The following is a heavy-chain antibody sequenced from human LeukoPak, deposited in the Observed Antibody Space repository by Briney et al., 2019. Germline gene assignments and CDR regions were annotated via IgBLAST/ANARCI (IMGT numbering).Heavy chain of an antibody. V-gene: IGHV4-34*01. D-gene: IGHD6-13*01. CDR3: ARHSLSTYSSSWYGAFDI. Sequence: SETLSLTCAVYGGSFSGYYWSWIRQPPGKGLEWIGEINHSGSTNYNPSLKSRVTISVDTSKNQFSLKLSSVTAADTAVYYCARHSLSTYSSSWYGAFDIWGQGTMVTVSS. CDR2: INHSGST. J-gene: IGHJ3*02. CDR1: GGSFSGYY.